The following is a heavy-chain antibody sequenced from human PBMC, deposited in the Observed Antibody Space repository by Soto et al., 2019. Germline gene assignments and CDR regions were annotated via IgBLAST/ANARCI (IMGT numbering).Heavy chain of an antibody. V-gene: IGHV3-30-3*01. Sequence: QVQLVESGGGVVQPGRSLRLSCAASGFTFSSYAMHWVRQAPGKGLEWVAVISYDGSNKYYADSVKGRFTIPRDNSKNTLYLQMNSLGAEDTAVYFCARDAFSGSHYVYYGLDVWGQGTTVTVSS. CDR2: ISYDGSNK. J-gene: IGHJ6*02. CDR3: ARDAFSGSHYVYYGLDV. CDR1: GFTFSSYA. D-gene: IGHD1-26*01.